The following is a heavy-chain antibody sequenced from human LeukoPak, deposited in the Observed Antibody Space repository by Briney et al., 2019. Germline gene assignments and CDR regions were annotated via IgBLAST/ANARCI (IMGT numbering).Heavy chain of an antibody. D-gene: IGHD6-19*01. CDR1: GLTFSSYA. Sequence: PGGSLRLSCAASGLTFSSYAMNWVRQAPGKGLEWVSAISGSGGNTYYADSVKGRFTISRDNSKNTLYLQMNSLRAEDTAVYYCARVQRGIAVALDYWGQGTLATVSS. V-gene: IGHV3-23*01. J-gene: IGHJ4*02. CDR2: ISGSGGNT. CDR3: ARVQRGIAVALDY.